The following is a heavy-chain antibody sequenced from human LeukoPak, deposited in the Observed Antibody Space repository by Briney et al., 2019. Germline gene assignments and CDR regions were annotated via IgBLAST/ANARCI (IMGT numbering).Heavy chain of an antibody. CDR1: GYTFTSYD. J-gene: IGHJ5*02. D-gene: IGHD3-10*01. CDR3: ARRGLATRYWLDP. CDR2: MNPNSGNT. Sequence: ASVKVSCKASGYTFTSYDINWVRQATGQGLEWMGWMNPNSGNTGYAQKFQGRVTITRNTSISTAYMELSSLRSEDMAVYYCARRGLATRYWLDPWGQGTLVTVSS. V-gene: IGHV1-8*03.